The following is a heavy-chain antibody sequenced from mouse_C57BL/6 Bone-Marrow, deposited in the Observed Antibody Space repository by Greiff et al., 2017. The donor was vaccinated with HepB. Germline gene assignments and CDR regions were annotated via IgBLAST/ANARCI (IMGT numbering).Heavy chain of an antibody. CDR1: GYTFTDYY. CDR3: ARREIYGKADYWYFDV. J-gene: IGHJ1*03. CDR2: INPNNGGT. Sequence: EVQLQQSGPELVKPGASVKISCKASGYTFTDYYMNWVKQSHGKSLEWIGDINPNNGGTSYNQKFKGKATLTVDKSSSTAYMELRSLTSEDSAVYYCARREIYGKADYWYFDVWGTGTTVTVSS. D-gene: IGHD2-1*01. V-gene: IGHV1-26*01.